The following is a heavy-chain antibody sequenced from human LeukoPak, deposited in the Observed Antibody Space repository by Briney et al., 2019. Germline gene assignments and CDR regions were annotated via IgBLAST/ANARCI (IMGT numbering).Heavy chain of an antibody. CDR2: IYTSGST. J-gene: IGHJ6*02. Sequence: SETLSLTCTVSGGSISSYYWSWIRQPAGKGLEWIGRIYTSGSTNYNPSLKSQFTMSVDTSKNQYSLKLSSVTAADTAVYYCAREGDFWSGYYYYYGMDVWGQGTTVTVSS. CDR3: AREGDFWSGYYYYYGMDV. CDR1: GGSISSYY. D-gene: IGHD3-3*01. V-gene: IGHV4-4*07.